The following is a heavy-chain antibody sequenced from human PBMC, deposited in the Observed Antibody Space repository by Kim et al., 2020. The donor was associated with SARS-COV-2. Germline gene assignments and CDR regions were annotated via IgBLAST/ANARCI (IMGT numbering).Heavy chain of an antibody. D-gene: IGHD1-26*01. CDR1: GFTFSSYA. J-gene: IGHJ3*02. CDR2: ISSNGGST. Sequence: GGSLRLSCSASGFTFSSYAMHWVRQDPGKGLEYVSAISSNGGSTYYADSVKGRFTISRDNSKNTLYLQMSSLRAEDTAVYYCVRGELNDAFDIWGQGTMVTVSS. V-gene: IGHV3-64D*09. CDR3: VRGELNDAFDI.